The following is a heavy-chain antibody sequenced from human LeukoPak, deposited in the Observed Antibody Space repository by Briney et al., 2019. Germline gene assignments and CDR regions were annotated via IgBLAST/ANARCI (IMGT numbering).Heavy chain of an antibody. Sequence: GGSLRLSCAASGFIFSSYSMNWVRQAPGKGLEWVSYISSSSSTIYYADSVKGRFTISRDNAKNSLFLHMNSLRAEDTAVYYCARGFLDLDYWGQGTLVTVSS. D-gene: IGHD3/OR15-3a*01. CDR1: GFIFSSYS. CDR3: ARGFLDLDY. V-gene: IGHV3-48*04. J-gene: IGHJ4*02. CDR2: ISSSSSTI.